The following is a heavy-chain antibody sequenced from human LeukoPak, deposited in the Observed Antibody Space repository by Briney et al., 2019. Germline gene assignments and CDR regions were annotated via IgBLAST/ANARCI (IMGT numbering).Heavy chain of an antibody. V-gene: IGHV5-51*01. CDR2: VYPGDSDT. D-gene: IGHD2-8*01. Sequence: GESLKISCKGSGYRFISYWIGWVRRMPGKGLEWIGIVYPGDSDTRYSPSFQGQVTISVDKSISTAYVQWSSLKASDTAMYYCARLGYCTNGICYVSEYWGQGTLVTVSS. J-gene: IGHJ4*02. CDR1: GYRFISYW. CDR3: ARLGYCTNGICYVSEY.